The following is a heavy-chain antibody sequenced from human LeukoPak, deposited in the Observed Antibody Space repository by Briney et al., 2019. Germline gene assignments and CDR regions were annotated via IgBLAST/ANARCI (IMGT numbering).Heavy chain of an antibody. J-gene: IGHJ3*02. D-gene: IGHD3-10*02. CDR3: ARAGSGYYVPDAFDI. Sequence: ASVKVSCKASGYIFTGYYMHWVRQAPGQGLEWMGWINPNSGDTNYAQKFQGRVTMTRDTSISTAYMELSRLRSDDTAVYYCARAGSGYYVPDAFDIWGQGTMVTVSS. V-gene: IGHV1-2*02. CDR1: GYIFTGYY. CDR2: INPNSGDT.